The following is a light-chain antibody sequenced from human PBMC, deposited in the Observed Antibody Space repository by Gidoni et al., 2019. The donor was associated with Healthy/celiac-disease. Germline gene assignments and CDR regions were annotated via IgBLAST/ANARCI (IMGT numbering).Light chain of an antibody. CDR1: QSVSSN. Sequence: ERSMTRSPATPAVSPGERATLSCRASQSVSSNLAWYQQKTGQAPRLLIYGASTRATGIPARFSGSGSGTAFTLPISSLQSEDFAVYYCQQYNNWHPTFGQGTKLEIK. V-gene: IGKV3-15*01. J-gene: IGKJ2*01. CDR2: GAS. CDR3: QQYNNWHPT.